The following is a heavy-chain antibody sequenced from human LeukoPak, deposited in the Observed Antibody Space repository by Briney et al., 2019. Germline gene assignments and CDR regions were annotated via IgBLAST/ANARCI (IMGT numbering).Heavy chain of an antibody. CDR1: GGFISNYY. D-gene: IGHD6-6*01. CDR3: ARPTSSSGSNWFDP. CDR2: IFYTGGT. V-gene: IGHV4-59*01. J-gene: IGHJ5*02. Sequence: PSETLSLTCTVSGGFISNYYWNWIRQPPGKGLEWIGYIFYTGGTNYNPSLKSRVTISDDTSKNQFYLKLTSVTAADTAMYYCARPTSSSGSNWFDPWGQGTLVTVSS.